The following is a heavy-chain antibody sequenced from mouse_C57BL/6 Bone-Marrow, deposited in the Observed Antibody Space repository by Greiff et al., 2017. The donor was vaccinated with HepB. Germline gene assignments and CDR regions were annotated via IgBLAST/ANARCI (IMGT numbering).Heavy chain of an antibody. J-gene: IGHJ4*01. Sequence: DVQLVESGAELVRPGASVKLSCTASGFNIKDYYMHWVKQRPEQGLEWIGWIDPENGDTEYASKFQGKATITADTSSNTAYLQLSSLTSDDTAVYYCTRNYYGSSPYALDYWGQGTSVTVSS. V-gene: IGHV14-4*01. D-gene: IGHD1-1*01. CDR1: GFNIKDYY. CDR3: TRNYYGSSPYALDY. CDR2: IDPENGDT.